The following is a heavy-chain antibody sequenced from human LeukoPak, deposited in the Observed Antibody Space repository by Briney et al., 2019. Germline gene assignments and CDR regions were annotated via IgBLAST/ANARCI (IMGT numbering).Heavy chain of an antibody. Sequence: GGSLRLSCAISGFSFDDYGMSWVRQAPGKGLEWVSGISRNGGNTGYADSVKGRFTISRDNAKNSLYLQMNSLRAEDTAVYYCARDPEIAAAGTFDYWGQGTLVTVSS. CDR1: GFSFDDYG. V-gene: IGHV3-20*04. CDR3: ARDPEIAAAGTFDY. J-gene: IGHJ4*02. D-gene: IGHD6-13*01. CDR2: ISRNGGNT.